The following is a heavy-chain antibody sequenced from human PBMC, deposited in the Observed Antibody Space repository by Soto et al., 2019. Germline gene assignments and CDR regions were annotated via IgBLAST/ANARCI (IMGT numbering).Heavy chain of an antibody. CDR1: GGTFSSYA. J-gene: IGHJ4*02. Sequence: SVKVSCKASGGTFSSYAISWVRQAPGQGLEWMGGIIPIFGTANYAQKFQGRVTITADESTSTAYMELSSLRSEGTAVYYCARLYSSSSSSGYWGQGTLVTVSS. V-gene: IGHV1-69*13. CDR2: IIPIFGTA. D-gene: IGHD6-6*01. CDR3: ARLYSSSSSSGY.